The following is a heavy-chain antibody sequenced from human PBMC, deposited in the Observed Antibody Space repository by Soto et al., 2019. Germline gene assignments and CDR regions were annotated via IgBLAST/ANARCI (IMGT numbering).Heavy chain of an antibody. CDR3: ARDDYYDSSGYNY. Sequence: TGESLRLSCAASGFTFSSYAMSWVRQAPGKGLEWVSAISGSGGNKYYADSVKGRFTISRDNSKNTLYLQMNSLRAGDTAVYYCARDDYYDSSGYNYWGQGTLVT. CDR2: ISGSGGNK. CDR1: GFTFSSYA. J-gene: IGHJ4*02. D-gene: IGHD3-22*01. V-gene: IGHV3-23*01.